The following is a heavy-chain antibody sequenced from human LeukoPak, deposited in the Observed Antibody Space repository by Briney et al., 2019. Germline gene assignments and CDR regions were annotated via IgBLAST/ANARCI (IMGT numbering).Heavy chain of an antibody. CDR3: ARGEYYDILTGYGLPSPFDY. Sequence: PSETLSLTCTVSGGSISSSSYYWGWIRQPPGKGLEWIGSIYYSGSTYYNPTLKSRVTISVDTSKNQFSLKLSSVTAADTAVYYCARGEYYDILTGYGLPSPFDYWGQGTLVTVSS. CDR1: GGSISSSSYY. J-gene: IGHJ4*02. D-gene: IGHD3-9*01. V-gene: IGHV4-39*07. CDR2: IYYSGST.